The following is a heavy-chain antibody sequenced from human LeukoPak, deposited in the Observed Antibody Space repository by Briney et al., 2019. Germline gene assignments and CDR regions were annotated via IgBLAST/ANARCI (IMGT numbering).Heavy chain of an antibody. CDR1: GGSFRGYY. V-gene: IGHV4-34*01. CDR2: INQSGNI. D-gene: IGHD3-22*01. Sequence: KTSETLSLTCAVYGGSFRGYYWSWIRQSPGKGLEWIGEINQSGNIKHNPSLKSRVTISVDTSKNQFSLRLSSVTAADTAVYYCTTGPDYYNSSSYYSRYWAQGTLVTVSS. J-gene: IGHJ4*02. CDR3: TTGPDYYNSSSYYSRY.